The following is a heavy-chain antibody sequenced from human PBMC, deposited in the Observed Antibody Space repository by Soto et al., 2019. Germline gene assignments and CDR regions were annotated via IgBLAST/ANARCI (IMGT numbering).Heavy chain of an antibody. D-gene: IGHD5-12*01. CDR1: GFTFSAYT. J-gene: IGHJ4*02. V-gene: IGHV3-21*01. Sequence: EVQLVESGGGLVKPGESLRLSCAASGFTFSAYTMIWVRQTTGQGLEWVSFISSSSSYIYYADSVKGRFTISRDNAESSLYLQMNSMRCEDTAVYYCARDRYSCFDSPFLIDSWGQGALVTVSS. CDR2: ISSSSSYI. CDR3: ARDRYSCFDSPFLIDS.